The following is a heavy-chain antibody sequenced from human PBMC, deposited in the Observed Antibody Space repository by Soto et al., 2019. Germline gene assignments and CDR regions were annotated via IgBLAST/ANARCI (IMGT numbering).Heavy chain of an antibody. D-gene: IGHD3-9*01. CDR3: AREYDILTAQYSGMDV. CDR2: INHSGST. J-gene: IGHJ6*02. CDR1: GGSISSSSYY. V-gene: IGHV4-39*07. Sequence: SETLSLTCTVSGGSISSSSYYWGWIRQPPGKGLEWIGNINHSGSTYYNPSLKSRVTISVDTSKNQFSLELSSVTAADTAVYYCAREYDILTAQYSGMDVWGQGTTVTVSS.